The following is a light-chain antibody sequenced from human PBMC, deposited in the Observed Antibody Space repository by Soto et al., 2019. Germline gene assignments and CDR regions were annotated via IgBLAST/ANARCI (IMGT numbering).Light chain of an antibody. V-gene: IGKV3-15*01. CDR2: GAS. CDR1: QSVSTS. Sequence: EIVKTQSPATLSVSPGQRASLSCRASQSVSTSVAWYHQKPGQAPRLLTYGASTRATGIPARFSGSGSGTEFTHTISSLQPEDFAVYYCQHYYNWPRTFGQGTKVDIK. J-gene: IGKJ1*01. CDR3: QHYYNWPRT.